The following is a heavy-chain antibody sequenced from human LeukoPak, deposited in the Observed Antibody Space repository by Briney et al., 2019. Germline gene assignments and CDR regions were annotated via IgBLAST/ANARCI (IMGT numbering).Heavy chain of an antibody. V-gene: IGHV3-33*01. Sequence: PGRSLRLSCAASGFTFSSYGMHWVRQAPGKGLEWVAVIWYDGSNKYYADSVKGRFTISRDNSKNTLYLQMNSPRAEDTAVYYCATNSIAVAGSVDYWGQGTLVTVSS. CDR2: IWYDGSNK. CDR3: ATNSIAVAGSVDY. J-gene: IGHJ4*02. D-gene: IGHD6-19*01. CDR1: GFTFSSYG.